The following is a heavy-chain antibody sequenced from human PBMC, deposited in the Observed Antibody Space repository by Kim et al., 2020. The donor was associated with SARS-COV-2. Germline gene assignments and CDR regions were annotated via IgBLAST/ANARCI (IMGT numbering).Heavy chain of an antibody. CDR3: AKDRSDYYGSGSYLNYYGMDV. CDR2: TSGSGGST. D-gene: IGHD3-10*01. Sequence: GGSLRLSCAASGFTFSSYAMSWVRQAPGKGLEWVSGTSGSGGSTYYADSVKGRFTISRDNSKNTLYLQMNSLRAEDTAVYYCAKDRSDYYGSGSYLNYYGMDVWGQGTTVTVSS. V-gene: IGHV3-23*01. J-gene: IGHJ6*02. CDR1: GFTFSSYA.